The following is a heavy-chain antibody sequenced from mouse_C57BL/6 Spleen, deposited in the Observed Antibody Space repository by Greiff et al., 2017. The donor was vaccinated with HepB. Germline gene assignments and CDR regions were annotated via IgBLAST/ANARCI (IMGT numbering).Heavy chain of an antibody. V-gene: IGHV1-50*01. J-gene: IGHJ3*01. CDR2: IDPSDSYT. D-gene: IGHD4-1*01. CDR3: AILGP. CDR1: GYTFTSYW. Sequence: QVQLQQPGAELVKPGASVKLSCKASGYTFTSYWMQWVKQRPGQGLEWIGEIDPSDSYTNYNQKFKGKATLTVDTSSSTAYMQLSSLTSEDSAVYYCAILGPWGQGTLVTVSA.